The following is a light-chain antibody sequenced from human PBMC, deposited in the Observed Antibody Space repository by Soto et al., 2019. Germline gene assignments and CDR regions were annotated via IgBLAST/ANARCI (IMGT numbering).Light chain of an antibody. V-gene: IGKV1-12*01. CDR2: EAS. Sequence: IQMTQSPSSVSASVGDRVTISCRASQDIGFWLAWYQQKPGKPPKLLVYEASFLQSGVPSRFSGSGSGTDFTLTISSLQAEDLATYYCQQANSFPWTFGQGTRVEIK. CDR1: QDIGFW. CDR3: QQANSFPWT. J-gene: IGKJ1*01.